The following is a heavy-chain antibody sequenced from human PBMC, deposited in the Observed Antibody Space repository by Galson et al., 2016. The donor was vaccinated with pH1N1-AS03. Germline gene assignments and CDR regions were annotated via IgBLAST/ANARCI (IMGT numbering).Heavy chain of an antibody. CDR2: IYGGGDT. CDR1: GFTINNNY. D-gene: IGHD3-16*01. CDR3: AREPWGSTQGEY. Sequence: SLRLSCAASGFTINNNYMSWVRQAPGKGLEWVSVIYGGGDTFYADSVKGRFTISRDNSKNTVYLQMNSLRVEDKAVYYCAREPWGSTQGEYWGQGTLVTVSS. V-gene: IGHV3-53*01. J-gene: IGHJ4*02.